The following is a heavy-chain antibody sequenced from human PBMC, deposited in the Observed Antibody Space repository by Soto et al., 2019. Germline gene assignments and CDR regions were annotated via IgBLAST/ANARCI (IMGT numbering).Heavy chain of an antibody. J-gene: IGHJ5*02. D-gene: IGHD2-15*01. Sequence: GESLKISCKGSGYSFTSYWIGWVRQMPGKGLEWMGIIYPGDSDTRYSPSFQGQVTISADKSISTAYLQWSSLKASDTAMYYCARRSPGYCSGGSCYINWFDPWGQGTLVTVSS. V-gene: IGHV5-51*01. CDR1: GYSFTSYW. CDR3: ARRSPGYCSGGSCYINWFDP. CDR2: IYPGDSDT.